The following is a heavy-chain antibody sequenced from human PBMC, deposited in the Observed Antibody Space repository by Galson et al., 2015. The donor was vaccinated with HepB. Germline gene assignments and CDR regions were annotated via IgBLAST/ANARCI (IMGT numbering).Heavy chain of an antibody. CDR1: GFTFSRHW. Sequence: SLRLSCAASGFTFSRHWMSWVRQAPGEGLEWVANIKQDGTEKYYVDSVKGRFTISRDNAKNSLYLQMNSLRTEDTAVYYCARYFHGSGTSFDPWGQGTLVTVSS. CDR2: IKQDGTEK. CDR3: ARYFHGSGTSFDP. J-gene: IGHJ5*02. D-gene: IGHD3-10*01. V-gene: IGHV3-7*01.